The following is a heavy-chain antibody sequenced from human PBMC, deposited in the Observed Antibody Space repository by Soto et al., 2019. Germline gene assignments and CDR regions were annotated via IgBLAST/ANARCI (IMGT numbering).Heavy chain of an antibody. CDR3: AADPAGYYDSSGYYSLYGMDV. J-gene: IGHJ6*02. Sequence: SVKVSCKASGFTFTSSAAQWVRQARGQRLEWIGWIVVGSGNTNYAQKFQERVTITRDMSTSTAYMELSSLRPEDTAVYYCAADPAGYYDSSGYYSLYGMDVWGQGTTVTVSS. CDR2: IVVGSGNT. D-gene: IGHD3-22*01. V-gene: IGHV1-58*01. CDR1: GFTFTSSA.